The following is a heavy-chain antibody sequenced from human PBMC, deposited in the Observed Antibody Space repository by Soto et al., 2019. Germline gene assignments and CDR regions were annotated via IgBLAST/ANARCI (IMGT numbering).Heavy chain of an antibody. D-gene: IGHD6-13*01. Sequence: SLRLSCAASGFTFTDYALSWVRQAPGKGLEWVATISGIGGSTYLADSVKGRLSISRDNTKNTLYLQMNSLRAEDTAVYYCAKAGFENIAAAGTGYYFDYWGQGTLVTVSS. V-gene: IGHV3-23*01. J-gene: IGHJ4*02. CDR3: AKAGFENIAAAGTGYYFDY. CDR2: ISGIGGST. CDR1: GFTFTDYA.